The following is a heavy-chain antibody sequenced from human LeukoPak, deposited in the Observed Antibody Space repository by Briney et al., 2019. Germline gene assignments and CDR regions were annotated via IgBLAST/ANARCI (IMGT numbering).Heavy chain of an antibody. D-gene: IGHD6-13*01. Sequence: SETLFLTCSVSGGSIGRSSYYWGWTRQPPGKGLEWIGSIYSGGGTYYNPSLKSRVTISVDTSRNQFSLKLGSVTAADTAVYYCARHGSIATGAFTYWGQGTLVTVSS. CDR3: ARHGSIATGAFTY. CDR1: GGSIGRSSYY. V-gene: IGHV4-39*01. J-gene: IGHJ4*02. CDR2: IYSGGGT.